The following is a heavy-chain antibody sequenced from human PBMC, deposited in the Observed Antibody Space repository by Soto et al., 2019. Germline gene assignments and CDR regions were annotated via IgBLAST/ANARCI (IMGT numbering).Heavy chain of an antibody. D-gene: IGHD2-8*01. CDR2: ISYDGNNK. V-gene: IGHV3-30*18. J-gene: IGHJ6*02. Sequence: GGSLRLSCAASGFTFSSYGMHWVRQAPGKGLEWVALISYDGNNKYYADSVQGRFTISRDNSKNTLYLQMNSLRAEDTAVYYCAKVKIPSCTSGVCYNRGTKNYYGMDVWGQGTTVTVSS. CDR1: GFTFSSYG. CDR3: AKVKIPSCTSGVCYNRGTKNYYGMDV.